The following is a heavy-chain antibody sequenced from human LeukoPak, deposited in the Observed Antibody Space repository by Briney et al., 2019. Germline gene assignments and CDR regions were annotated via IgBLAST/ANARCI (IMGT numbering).Heavy chain of an antibody. CDR3: ARVYSSSWQGASN. V-gene: IGHV3-21*01. Sequence: GGSLRLSCAASGFTFSSYSMNWVRQAPGKGLEWVSSISTSSSHIDYADSVKGRFTISRDNAKNSLYLQMNSLGAEDTAVYYCARVYSSSWQGASNWGQGTLVTVSS. D-gene: IGHD6-13*01. CDR2: ISTSSSHI. J-gene: IGHJ4*02. CDR1: GFTFSSYS.